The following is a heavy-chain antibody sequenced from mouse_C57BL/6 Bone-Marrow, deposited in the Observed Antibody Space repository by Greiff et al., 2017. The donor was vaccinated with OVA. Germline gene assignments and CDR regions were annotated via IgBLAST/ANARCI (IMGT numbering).Heavy chain of an antibody. J-gene: IGHJ2*01. Sequence: VQLQQSGAELVRPGASVKLSCTASGFNIKDDYMHWVKQRPEQGLEWIGWIDPENGDTEYASKFQGKATITADTSSNTAYLQLSSLTSEDTAVYYGTRTGFDYWGQGTTLTVSS. CDR2: IDPENGDT. V-gene: IGHV14-4*01. D-gene: IGHD4-1*01. CDR3: TRTGFDY. CDR1: GFNIKDDY.